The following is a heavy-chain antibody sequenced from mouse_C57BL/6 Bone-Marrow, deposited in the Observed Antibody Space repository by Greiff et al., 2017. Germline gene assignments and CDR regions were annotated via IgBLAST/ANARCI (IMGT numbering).Heavy chain of an antibody. CDR3: ARDGSYSNYDY. CDR1: GISITTGNYR. CDR2: IYYSGTF. J-gene: IGHJ2*01. V-gene: IGHV3-5*01. D-gene: IGHD2-5*01. Sequence: EVQLQQSGPGLAKPSQTVFLTCTVTGISITTGNYRWSWIRQFPGNKLEWIGYIYYSGTFTYNPSLTSLTTITRDTPKNQFFLEMNSVTAEDTATSYCARDGSYSNYDYWGQGTTLTVSS.